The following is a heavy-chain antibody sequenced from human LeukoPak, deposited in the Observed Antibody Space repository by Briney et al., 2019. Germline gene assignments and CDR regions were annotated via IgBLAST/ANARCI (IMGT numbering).Heavy chain of an antibody. V-gene: IGHV3-15*01. CDR1: GFTFSSYS. CDR3: TTRRGYSYGTIDY. Sequence: KTGGSLRLSCAASGFTFSSYSMNWVRQAPGKGLEWVGRIKSKTDGGTTDYAAPVKGRFTISRDDSKNTLYLQMNSLKTEDTAVYYCTTRRGYSYGTIDYWGQGTLVTVSS. D-gene: IGHD5-18*01. J-gene: IGHJ4*02. CDR2: IKSKTDGGTT.